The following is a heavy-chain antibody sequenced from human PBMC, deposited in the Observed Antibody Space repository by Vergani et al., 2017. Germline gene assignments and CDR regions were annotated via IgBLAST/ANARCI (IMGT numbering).Heavy chain of an antibody. J-gene: IGHJ4*02. D-gene: IGHD5-12*01. CDR3: GSGFGSWAFDY. CDR2: ISGTGGST. CDR1: GFTFSSYA. V-gene: IGHV3-23*01. Sequence: EVQLLESGGGLVQPGGSLRLSCAASGFTFSSYAMSWVRQAPGKGLEWVSGISGTGGSTYYADSVKGRFTIFRDNSKNTLHLQMNSLRAEDTAVYYCGSGFGSWAFDYWGQGTLVTVSS.